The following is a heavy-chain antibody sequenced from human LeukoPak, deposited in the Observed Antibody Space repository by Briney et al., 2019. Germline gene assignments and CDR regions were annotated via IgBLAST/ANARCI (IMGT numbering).Heavy chain of an antibody. V-gene: IGHV3-23*01. CDR2: ISGSAGNT. CDR3: ARDRYSSSWYADY. Sequence: PGNSLRLSCAASGFTFNNYAMSWVRQAPGKGLEWVSSISGSAGNTYYADSVKGRFTISRDNSKNTLYLQMNSLRAEDTAVYYCARDRYSSSWYADYWGQGTLVTVSS. J-gene: IGHJ4*02. D-gene: IGHD6-13*01. CDR1: GFTFNNYA.